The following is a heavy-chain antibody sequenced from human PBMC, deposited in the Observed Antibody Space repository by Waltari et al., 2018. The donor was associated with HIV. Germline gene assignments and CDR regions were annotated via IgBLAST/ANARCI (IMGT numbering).Heavy chain of an antibody. J-gene: IGHJ6*02. D-gene: IGHD1-20*01. CDR3: ASRITGTTRLDDYYYGMDV. Sequence: QVQLVQSGAEVKKPGSSVKVSCKASGGTFSSYAISWVRQAPGQGLEWMGGIIPIFGTANYAQKFQGRVTITADKSTSTAYMELSSLRSEDTAVYYCASRITGTTRLDDYYYGMDVWGQGTTVTVSS. CDR2: IIPIFGTA. V-gene: IGHV1-69*06. CDR1: GGTFSSYA.